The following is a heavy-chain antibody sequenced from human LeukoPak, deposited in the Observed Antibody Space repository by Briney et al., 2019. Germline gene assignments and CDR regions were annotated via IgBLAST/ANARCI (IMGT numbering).Heavy chain of an antibody. J-gene: IGHJ6*03. CDR3: ARGSPVVVGDYYYYMDV. CDR1: GFTVSSNY. V-gene: IGHV3-53*01. D-gene: IGHD3-22*01. CDR2: IYSGGST. Sequence: GGSLRLSXAASGFTVSSNYMSWVRQAPGKGLEWVSVIYSGGSTYYADSVKGRFTISRDNSKNTLYLQMNSLRAEDTAVYYCARGSPVVVGDYYYYMDVWGKGTTVTVSS.